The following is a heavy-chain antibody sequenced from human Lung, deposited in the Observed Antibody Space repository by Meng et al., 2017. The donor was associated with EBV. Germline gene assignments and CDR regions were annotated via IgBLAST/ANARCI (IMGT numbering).Heavy chain of an antibody. D-gene: IGHD5-18*01. CDR2: IYHSGST. J-gene: IGHJ4*02. CDR3: ARGVSDTAMVPYYFDY. V-gene: IGHV4-30-2*01. Sequence: SGSGLVTLSQTLSLTCGVSGGAIRRGGYPWSWIRQPPGKGLEWIGYIYHSGSTYYNPSLKSRVTISVDRSKNQFSLKLSSVTAADTAVYYCARGVSDTAMVPYYFDYWGQGTLVTVSS. CDR1: GGAIRRGGYP.